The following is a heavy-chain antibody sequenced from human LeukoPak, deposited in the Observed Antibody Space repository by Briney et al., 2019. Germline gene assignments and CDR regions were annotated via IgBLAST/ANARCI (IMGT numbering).Heavy chain of an antibody. CDR1: GLKFHKYW. Sequence: PGGSLRLSCAASGLKFHKYWMHWVRQAPGKGLVWVSRINIYDTSISYADSVKGRFTISRDNVKNTLYLQEARLCDGDTARYYCARAYMSGTSFDSWGQGTLVTVSS. J-gene: IGHJ4*02. CDR3: ARAYMSGTSFDS. D-gene: IGHD1-1*01. CDR2: INIYDTSI. V-gene: IGHV3-74*01.